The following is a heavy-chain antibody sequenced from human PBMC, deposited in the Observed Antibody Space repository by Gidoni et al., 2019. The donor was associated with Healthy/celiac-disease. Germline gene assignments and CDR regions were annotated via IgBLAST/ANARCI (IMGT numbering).Heavy chain of an antibody. D-gene: IGHD3-10*01. Sequence: QVQLVQSGAEVKKPGSSVKVSCKASGGTFSSYTISWVRQAPGQGLEWMGRIIPILGIANYAQKFQGRVTITADKSTSTAYMELSSLRSEDTAVYYCARYYGSGSRDYYYYGMDVWGQGTTVTVSS. J-gene: IGHJ6*02. CDR3: ARYYGSGSRDYYYYGMDV. V-gene: IGHV1-69*02. CDR1: GGTFSSYT. CDR2: IIPILGIA.